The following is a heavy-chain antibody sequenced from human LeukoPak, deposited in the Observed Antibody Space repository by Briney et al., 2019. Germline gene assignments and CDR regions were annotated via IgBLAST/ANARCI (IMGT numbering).Heavy chain of an antibody. CDR1: GFTFRSYA. CDR3: AIRYSGYVGY. V-gene: IGHV3-30-3*01. D-gene: IGHD5-12*01. Sequence: TGRSLRLSCEASGFTFRSYAMHWVRQAPGKGLEWVAVISYDGSSKDYADSVKGRFTISRDNSKNTLYLQMNSLRAEDTAVYYCAIRYSGYVGYWGQGTLVTVSS. CDR2: ISYDGSSK. J-gene: IGHJ4*02.